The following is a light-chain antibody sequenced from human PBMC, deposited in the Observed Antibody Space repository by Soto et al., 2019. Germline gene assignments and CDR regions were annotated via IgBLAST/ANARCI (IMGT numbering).Light chain of an antibody. CDR2: LGS. V-gene: IGKV2-28*01. J-gene: IGKJ1*01. CDR1: QSLLHTNGYNY. CDR3: MQNLQTPRT. Sequence: DIVMTQSPLSLPVTPGEPASISCRSSQSLLHTNGYNYLDWYLQKPRQSPQVLVYLGSNRSSGVPDRFSGSGSGTDFTLKISRVEAEDVGLYYCMQNLQTPRTFGQGTKVEIK.